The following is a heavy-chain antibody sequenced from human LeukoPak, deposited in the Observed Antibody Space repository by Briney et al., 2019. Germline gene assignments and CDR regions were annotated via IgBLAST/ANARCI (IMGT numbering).Heavy chain of an antibody. CDR1: GGSFSSSTYY. J-gene: IGHJ4*02. Sequence: SETLSLTCSVSGGSFSSSTYYWGWIRQPPGKGLEWIGEINHSGSTNYNPSLKSRVTISVDTSKNQFSLKLSSVTAADTAVYYCATWVVSPFDYWDQGTLVTVSS. CDR2: INHSGST. V-gene: IGHV4-39*07. CDR3: ATWVVSPFDY. D-gene: IGHD6-19*01.